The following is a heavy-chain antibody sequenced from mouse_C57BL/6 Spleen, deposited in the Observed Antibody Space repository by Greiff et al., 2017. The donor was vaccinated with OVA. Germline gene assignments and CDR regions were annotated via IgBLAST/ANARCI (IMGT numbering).Heavy chain of an antibody. CDR2: ISSSGSYT. V-gene: IGHV5-6*01. CDR3: ARRGYYTFDY. D-gene: IGHD2-3*01. CDR1: GFTFSSYG. Sequence: EVQRVESGGDLVKPGGSLKLSCAASGFTFSSYGMSWVRQTPDKRLEWVATISSSGSYTYYPDSVKGRFTISRDNAKNTLYLQMSSLKSEDTAMYYCARRGYYTFDYWGQGTTLTVSS. J-gene: IGHJ2*01.